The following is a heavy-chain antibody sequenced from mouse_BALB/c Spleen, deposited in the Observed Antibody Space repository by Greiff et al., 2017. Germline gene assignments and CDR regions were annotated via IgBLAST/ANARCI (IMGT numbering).Heavy chain of an antibody. V-gene: IGHV5-6-4*01. CDR2: ISSGGSYT. Sequence: EVKLVESGGGLVKPGGSLKLSCAASGFTFSSYTMSWVRQTPEKRLEWVATISSGGSYTYYPDSVKGRFTISRDNAKNTLYLQMSSLKSEDTAMYYCTREGYGHWYFDVWGAGTTVTVSS. J-gene: IGHJ1*01. CDR1: GFTFSSYT. CDR3: TREGYGHWYFDV. D-gene: IGHD2-10*02.